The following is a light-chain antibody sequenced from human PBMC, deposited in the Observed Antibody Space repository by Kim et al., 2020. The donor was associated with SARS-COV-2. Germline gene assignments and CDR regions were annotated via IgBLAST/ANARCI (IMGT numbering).Light chain of an antibody. J-gene: IGKJ4*01. Sequence: LAPGERATRSCRASQSVNTYLAWYQQRPGQAPRLLIYDTSNRATGIPARFSGSGSGTDFTLTISSLEPEDFAVYYCQQRANWRGTFGGGTKVDIK. CDR1: QSVNTY. CDR3: QQRANWRGT. V-gene: IGKV3-11*01. CDR2: DTS.